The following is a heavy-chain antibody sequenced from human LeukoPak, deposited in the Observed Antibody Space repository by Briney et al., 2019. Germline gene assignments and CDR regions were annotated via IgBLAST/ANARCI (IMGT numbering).Heavy chain of an antibody. V-gene: IGHV3-7*01. D-gene: IGHD2-15*01. J-gene: IGHJ6*02. CDR3: ARDRWELLSNSYHYCGLDV. Sequence: GGSLRLSCAASGFTFSNYWMSWVRQAPGKGLEWVANIKQDGSEKCYVDSVKGRFTISRDDAKNSLYLQMNSLRAEDTAVYYCARDRWELLSNSYHYCGLDVWGQGTTVTVSS. CDR2: IKQDGSEK. CDR1: GFTFSNYW.